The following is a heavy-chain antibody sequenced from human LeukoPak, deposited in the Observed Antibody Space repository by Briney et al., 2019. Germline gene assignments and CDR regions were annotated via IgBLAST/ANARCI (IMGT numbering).Heavy chain of an antibody. CDR2: IYTSGST. CDR1: GGSISSGSYY. V-gene: IGHV4-61*02. D-gene: IGHD3-3*01. Sequence: PSETLSPTCTVSGGSISSGSYYWSWIRQPAGKGLEWIGRIYTSGSTNYNPSLKSRVTISVDTSKNQFSLKLSPVTAADTAVYYCAKTGITIFGVVTPYYFDYWGQGTLVTVSS. J-gene: IGHJ4*02. CDR3: AKTGITIFGVVTPYYFDY.